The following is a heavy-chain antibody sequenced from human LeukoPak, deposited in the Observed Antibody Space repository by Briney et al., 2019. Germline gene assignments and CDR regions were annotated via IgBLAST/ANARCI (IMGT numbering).Heavy chain of an antibody. CDR3: ARSPVLRYFDWLSTLDY. Sequence: GSSVKVSCKASGGTFSSYAISWVRQAPGQGLEWMGGIIPIFGTANYAQKFQGRVTITADKSTSTAYMELSSLRSEDTAVYYCARSPVLRYFDWLSTLDYWGQGTLVTVSS. J-gene: IGHJ4*02. V-gene: IGHV1-69*06. CDR2: IIPIFGTA. D-gene: IGHD3-9*01. CDR1: GGTFSSYA.